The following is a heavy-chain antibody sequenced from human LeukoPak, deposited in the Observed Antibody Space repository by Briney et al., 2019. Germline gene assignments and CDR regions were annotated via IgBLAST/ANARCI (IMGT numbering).Heavy chain of an antibody. D-gene: IGHD3-10*01. CDR3: VRDQGSY. CDR2: IFGGGNT. V-gene: IGHV3-53*04. Sequence: QPGGSLRLSCAASGFTVSSNYMSWVRQAPGKGLEWVSLIFGGGNTYYADSVKGRFTISRHNSNNTLYLQMNSLRPEDTAVYYCVRDQGSYWGQGTLVTVSS. J-gene: IGHJ4*02. CDR1: GFTVSSNY.